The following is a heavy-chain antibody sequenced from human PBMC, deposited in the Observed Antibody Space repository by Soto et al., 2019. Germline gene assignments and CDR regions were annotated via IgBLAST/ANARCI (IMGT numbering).Heavy chain of an antibody. J-gene: IGHJ6*02. CDR2: INPGGRTI. Sequence: GGSLRLSCAASAFSFSTSWMHWVRQAPGEGLVWVSRINPGGRTINYADSVKGRFAISRDNAKDSLFLQMNNLRAEDTAVYYCVRDWFTFWGMDVWGQGTTVTVSS. D-gene: IGHD3-10*01. V-gene: IGHV3-74*01. CDR3: VRDWFTFWGMDV. CDR1: AFSFSTSW.